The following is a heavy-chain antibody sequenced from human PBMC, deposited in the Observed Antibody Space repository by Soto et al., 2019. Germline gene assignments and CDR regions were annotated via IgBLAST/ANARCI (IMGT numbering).Heavy chain of an antibody. V-gene: IGHV3-11*01. D-gene: IGHD3-10*01. J-gene: IGHJ3*02. Sequence: QVQLVESGGGLVKPGGSLRLSCAASGFTFSDYYMSWIREAPGKGLEWVSYISSSGSTIYYADSVKGRFTISRDNAKNSLYLQMNSLRAEDTAVYYCARGGFGAYYYGSLGTGAAFDIWGQGTMVTVSS. CDR2: ISSSGSTI. CDR1: GFTFSDYY. CDR3: ARGGFGAYYYGSLGTGAAFDI.